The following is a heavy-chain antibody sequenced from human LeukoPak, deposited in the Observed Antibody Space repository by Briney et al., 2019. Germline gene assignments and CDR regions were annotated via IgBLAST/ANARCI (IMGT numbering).Heavy chain of an antibody. J-gene: IGHJ4*02. V-gene: IGHV3-21*01. CDR2: ISSSSSYI. Sequence: PGGSLRLSCAASGFTFSSYSMNWVRQAPGKGLKWVSSISSSSSYIYYADSVKGRFTISRDNAKNSLYLQMNSLRAEDTAVYYCAHLRWYCSSTSCYGLDYWGQGTLVTVSS. CDR1: GFTFSSYS. D-gene: IGHD2-2*01. CDR3: AHLRWYCSSTSCYGLDY.